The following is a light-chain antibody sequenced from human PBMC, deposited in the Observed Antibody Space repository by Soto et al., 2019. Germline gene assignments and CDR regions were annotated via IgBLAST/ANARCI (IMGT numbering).Light chain of an antibody. CDR2: DVS. J-gene: IGLJ1*01. CDR1: SSDVGGYNY. Sequence: QSALTQPASVSGSPGQLITISCTGTSSDVGGYNYVSWYQQYPGKAPRLIIYDVSNRPSGVSNLFSGSKSGNRASLTISGLQAEDEADYYCSSYSSSSTLCVFGTGTKVTVL. V-gene: IGLV2-14*03. CDR3: SSYSSSSTLCV.